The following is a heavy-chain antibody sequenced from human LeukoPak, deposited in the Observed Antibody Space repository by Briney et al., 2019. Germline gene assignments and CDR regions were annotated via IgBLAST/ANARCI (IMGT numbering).Heavy chain of an antibody. V-gene: IGHV1-2*02. CDR2: INPKSGGT. CDR3: ARVKYSSSWSTFDY. Sequence: MHWVRQAPGQGLEWMGWINPKSGGTNYAQKFQGRVTMTRDTSISTAYMELSRLRSDDTAVYYCARVKYSSSWSTFDYWGQGTLVTVSS. D-gene: IGHD6-13*01. J-gene: IGHJ4*02.